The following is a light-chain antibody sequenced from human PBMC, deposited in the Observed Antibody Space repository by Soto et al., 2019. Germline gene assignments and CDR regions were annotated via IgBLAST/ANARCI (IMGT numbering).Light chain of an antibody. J-gene: IGKJ1*01. Sequence: GDSVTITCRASQSITIWLAWYQQKPGKAPKLLIYDASSLEGGVPSRFSGSGSGTEFTLTISGLQPDDFATYYCQHYNSYSEAFGQGTKVDIK. CDR3: QHYNSYSEA. CDR2: DAS. V-gene: IGKV1-5*01. CDR1: QSITIW.